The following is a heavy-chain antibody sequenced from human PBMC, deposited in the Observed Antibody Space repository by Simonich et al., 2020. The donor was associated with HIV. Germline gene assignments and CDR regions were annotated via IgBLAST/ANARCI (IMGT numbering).Heavy chain of an antibody. D-gene: IGHD4-17*01. J-gene: IGHJ4*02. CDR2: INTNTGNP. V-gene: IGHV7-4-1*02. CDR1: GYTFTSFG. CDR3: VREVRSFDY. Sequence: QVQLVQSGAEVKKPGASVKVSCKASGYTFTSFGISWVRQAPGQGLEWMGWINTNTGNPTYAQGFTGRFVFSLDTSVSTAYLQISSLKDEDTAGYYCVREVRSFDYWGQGTLVTVSS.